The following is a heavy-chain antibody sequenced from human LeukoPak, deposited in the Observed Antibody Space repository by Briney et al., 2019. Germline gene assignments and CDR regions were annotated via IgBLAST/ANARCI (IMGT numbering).Heavy chain of an antibody. CDR2: ISGSGGST. Sequence: GGSLRLSCAASAFTFRSYAMSWVRQAPGEGLEWVSAISGSGGSTYYADSVKGRFTISGDNSKNTLYLQMNSLRAEDTAVYYCAKGLYSGSYDGFDSWGQGALVTVSS. CDR1: AFTFRSYA. V-gene: IGHV3-23*01. CDR3: AKGLYSGSYDGFDS. J-gene: IGHJ4*02. D-gene: IGHD1-26*01.